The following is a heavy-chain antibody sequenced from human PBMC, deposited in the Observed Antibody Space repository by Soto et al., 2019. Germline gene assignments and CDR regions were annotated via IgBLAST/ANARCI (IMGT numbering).Heavy chain of an antibody. V-gene: IGHV4-39*02. CDR1: GGSISSSSYY. CDR3: ARKERITIFGVVIPSGGLDV. CDR2: IYYSGST. Sequence: QLQLQESGPGLVKPSETLSLTCTVSGGSISSSSYYWGWIRQPPGKGLVWIGSIYYSGSTYYNPSHNTRVTITVDTSKNHFSMKLSSVTAADTAVYYCARKERITIFGVVIPSGGLDVWGQGTTVTVSS. J-gene: IGHJ6*02. D-gene: IGHD3-3*01.